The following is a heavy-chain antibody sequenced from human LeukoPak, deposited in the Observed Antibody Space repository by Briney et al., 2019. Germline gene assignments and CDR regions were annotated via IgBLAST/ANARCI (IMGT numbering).Heavy chain of an antibody. V-gene: IGHV1-69*01. CDR3: AREAEGLGYCSGGRCYDWYFDI. CDR1: GGTFTSYA. CDR2: IIPVFGTT. J-gene: IGHJ2*01. Sequence: GSSVTVSCKASGGTFTSYAISWVRQAPGQGLEWLGGIIPVFGTTEYAQKFQGRVTFTADESTGTAYMELSSLKSDDTAVYFCAREAEGLGYCSGGRCYDWYFDIWGRGTLVTVSS. D-gene: IGHD2-15*01.